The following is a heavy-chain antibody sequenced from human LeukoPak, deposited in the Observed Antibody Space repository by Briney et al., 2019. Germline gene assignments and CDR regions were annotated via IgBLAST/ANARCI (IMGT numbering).Heavy chain of an antibody. CDR1: GFTFSSYA. V-gene: IGHV3-23*01. CDR2: ISGSGGST. CDR3: ATLQVGGTIY. J-gene: IGHJ4*02. Sequence: GGSLRLSCAASGFTFSSYAMSWVRQAPGKGLEWASAISGSGGSTYYADSVKGRFTISRDNSKNTLYLQMNSLRAEDTAVYYCATLQVGGTIYWGQGTLVTVSS. D-gene: IGHD1-26*01.